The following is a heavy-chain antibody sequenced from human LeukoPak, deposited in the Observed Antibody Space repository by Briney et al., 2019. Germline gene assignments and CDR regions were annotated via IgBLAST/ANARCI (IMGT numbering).Heavy chain of an antibody. CDR1: GGSISSSSYY. CDR2: IYYSGST. Sequence: SETLSLTCTVSGGSISSSSYYWGWIRQPPGKGLEWIGSIYYSGSTNYNPSLKSRVTISVDTSKNQFSLKLSSVTAADTAVYYCARGQKGSRVIAIRVPGYYYYMDVWGKGTTVTVSS. CDR3: ARGQKGSRVIAIRVPGYYYYMDV. V-gene: IGHV4-39*07. D-gene: IGHD2-21*01. J-gene: IGHJ6*03.